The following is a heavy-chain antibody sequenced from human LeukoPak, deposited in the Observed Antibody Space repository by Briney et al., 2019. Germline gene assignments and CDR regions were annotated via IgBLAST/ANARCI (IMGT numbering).Heavy chain of an antibody. V-gene: IGHV1-8*01. Sequence: ASVKVSCKASGYTFTSYDINWVRQATGQGLEWMGWMNPNSGNTGYAQKFQGRVAMTRNTSISTAYMELSSLRSEDTAVYYCARGYNWNDGWFDPWGQGTLVTVSS. J-gene: IGHJ5*02. D-gene: IGHD1-20*01. CDR2: MNPNSGNT. CDR1: GYTFTSYD. CDR3: ARGYNWNDGWFDP.